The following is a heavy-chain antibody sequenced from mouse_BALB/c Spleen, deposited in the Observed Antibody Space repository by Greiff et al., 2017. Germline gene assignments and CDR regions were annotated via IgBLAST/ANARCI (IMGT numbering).Heavy chain of an antibody. Sequence: QVTLKVSGPGILQPSQTLSLTCSFSGFSLSTSGMGVSWIRQPSGKGLEWLAHIYWDDDKRYNPSLKSRLTISKDTSRNQVFLKITSVDTADTATYYCARRDGRGYFDVWGAGTTVTVSS. J-gene: IGHJ1*01. CDR1: GFSLSTSGMG. CDR2: IYWDDDK. CDR3: ARRDGRGYFDV. V-gene: IGHV8-12*01. D-gene: IGHD1-1*01.